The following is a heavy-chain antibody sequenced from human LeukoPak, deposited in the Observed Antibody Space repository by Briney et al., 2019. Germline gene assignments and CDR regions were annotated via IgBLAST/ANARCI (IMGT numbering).Heavy chain of an antibody. CDR3: ARVDSRGWSAFDY. D-gene: IGHD6-19*01. CDR1: GYTFTGYY. CDR2: INPNSGGT. J-gene: IGHJ4*02. Sequence: ASVKVSCKASGYTFTGYYMHWVRQAPGQGLEWMGWINPNSGGTNYAQKFQGRVTMTTDTSTTTAYMELRSLTSDDTAVYFCARVDSRGWSAFDYWGQGTLVIVFS. V-gene: IGHV1-2*02.